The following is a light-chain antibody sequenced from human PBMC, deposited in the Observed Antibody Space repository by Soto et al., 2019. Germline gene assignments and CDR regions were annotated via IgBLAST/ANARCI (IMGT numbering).Light chain of an antibody. CDR3: QSYDSSLSGSGV. CDR1: SSNIGAGYD. V-gene: IGLV1-40*01. CDR2: GNS. Sequence: QFVLTQPPSVSGAPGQRVTISCTGSSSNIGAGYDVHWYQQLPGTAPKLLIYGNSNRPSGVPDRFSGSKSGTSASLAITGLQAEDEADYYCQSYDSSLSGSGVVGGGTKLTVL. J-gene: IGLJ2*01.